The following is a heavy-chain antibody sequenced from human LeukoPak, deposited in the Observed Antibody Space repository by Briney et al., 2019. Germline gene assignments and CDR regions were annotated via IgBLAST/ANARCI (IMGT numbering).Heavy chain of an antibody. CDR3: AKEGYYYGSGSLSRHAFDI. J-gene: IGHJ3*02. Sequence: GGSLRLSCAASGFTFSSYWMSWVRQAPGKGLEWVANIKQDGSEKYYVDSVKGRFTISRDNAKNSLYLQMNSLRAEDTAMYYCAKEGYYYGSGSLSRHAFDIWGQGTMVTVSS. D-gene: IGHD3-10*01. CDR2: IKQDGSEK. CDR1: GFTFSSYW. V-gene: IGHV3-7*01.